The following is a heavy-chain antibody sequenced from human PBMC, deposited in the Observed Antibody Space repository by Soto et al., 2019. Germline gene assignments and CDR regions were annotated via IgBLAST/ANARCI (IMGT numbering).Heavy chain of an antibody. J-gene: IGHJ4*02. V-gene: IGHV4-61*01. CDR2: MYYTGST. CDR3: ASRDPGTSVDY. D-gene: IGHD1-7*01. Sequence: PSETLSLTCTVSGGSVNIGSFYWSWIRQPPGKGLEWIGHMYYTGSTNYNPSLKRRVTISLDKSENQFSLKVTSLTAADTAVYYCASRDPGTSVDYWGQGTLVTVSS. CDR1: GGSVNIGSFY.